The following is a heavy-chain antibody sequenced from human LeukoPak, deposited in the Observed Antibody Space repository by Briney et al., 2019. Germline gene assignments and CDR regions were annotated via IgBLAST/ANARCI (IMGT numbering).Heavy chain of an antibody. D-gene: IGHD3-22*01. Sequence: SETLSLTCAVYGGSFSGYYWSWIRQPPGKGLEWIGEINHSGSTNYNPSLKSRVTISVDTSKNQFSLKLSSVTAADTAVYYCARITYYYDSSVFDIWGQGTMVTVSS. CDR2: INHSGST. CDR3: ARITYYYDSSVFDI. V-gene: IGHV4-34*01. CDR1: GGSFSGYY. J-gene: IGHJ3*02.